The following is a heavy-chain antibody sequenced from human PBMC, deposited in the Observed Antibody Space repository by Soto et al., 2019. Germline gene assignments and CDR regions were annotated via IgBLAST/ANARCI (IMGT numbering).Heavy chain of an antibody. D-gene: IGHD6-6*01. Sequence: PGESLKISCQGSGYSFTTHWITWVRQTPGKGLEWMGRIDPSNSYINYSPSFQGHVTISVDRSISTAYLQWSSLKASDTAMYYCARSIAARPSHWGYYYYYGMDVWGQGTTVTV. CDR3: ARSIAARPSHWGYYYYYGMDV. J-gene: IGHJ6*02. CDR1: GYSFTTHW. V-gene: IGHV5-10-1*01. CDR2: IDPSNSYI.